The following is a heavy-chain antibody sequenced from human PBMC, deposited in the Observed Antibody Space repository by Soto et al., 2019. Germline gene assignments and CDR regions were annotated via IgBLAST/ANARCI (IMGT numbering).Heavy chain of an antibody. Sequence: QVQLVQSGAEVKKPGSSVKVSCKASGGTFSSYTISWVRQAPGQGLEWMGRIIPILGIANYAQKFQGRVTITADKSTSTGYMELSSLRSEDTAVYYCARSGYCDYVNAEYFQHWGQGTLVTVSS. V-gene: IGHV1-69*02. CDR2: IIPILGIA. CDR1: GGTFSSYT. D-gene: IGHD4-17*01. J-gene: IGHJ1*01. CDR3: ARSGYCDYVNAEYFQH.